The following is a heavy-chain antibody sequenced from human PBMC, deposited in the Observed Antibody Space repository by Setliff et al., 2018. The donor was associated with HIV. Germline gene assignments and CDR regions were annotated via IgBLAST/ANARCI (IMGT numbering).Heavy chain of an antibody. CDR1: GFTFSSYG. J-gene: IGHJ4*02. Sequence: LSCAASGFTFSSYGMHWVRQAPGKGLEWVAFIRYDGSNKYYADSVKGRFTISRDNAKNTLYLQLNSLRTEDTAVYYCHSGYDTEEQSYFDYWGQGALVTVSS. D-gene: IGHD5-12*01. CDR2: IRYDGSNK. V-gene: IGHV3-30*02. CDR3: HSGYDTEEQSYFDY.